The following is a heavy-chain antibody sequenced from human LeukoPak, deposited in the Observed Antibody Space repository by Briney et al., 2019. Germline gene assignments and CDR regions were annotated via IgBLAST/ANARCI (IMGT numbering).Heavy chain of an antibody. J-gene: IGHJ4*02. Sequence: SGGSLRLSCAASGFTFSDYSVNWVRQAPGRGLEWISYIGLGSGFVSYADSVKGRFTITSDTARNSLYLQMSSLRAEDTAVYFCARDHEWAFDYWGQGILVTVSS. CDR1: GFTFSDYS. D-gene: IGHD1-26*01. V-gene: IGHV3-21*05. CDR2: IGLGSGFV. CDR3: ARDHEWAFDY.